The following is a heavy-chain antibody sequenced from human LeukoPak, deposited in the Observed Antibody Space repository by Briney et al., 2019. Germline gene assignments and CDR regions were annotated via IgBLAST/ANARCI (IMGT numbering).Heavy chain of an antibody. CDR3: AKDVKAGSWGDYYYYYMDV. D-gene: IGHD1-14*01. J-gene: IGHJ6*03. V-gene: IGHV3-30*02. CDR2: IRYDGSNK. Sequence: GGSLRLSCAASGFTFSTYSMNWVRQAPGKGLEWVAFIRYDGSNKYYADSVNGRFVISRDNSKNTLYLYMNSLRAEDTAVYYCAKDVKAGSWGDYYYYYMDVWGKGTTVTISS. CDR1: GFTFSTYS.